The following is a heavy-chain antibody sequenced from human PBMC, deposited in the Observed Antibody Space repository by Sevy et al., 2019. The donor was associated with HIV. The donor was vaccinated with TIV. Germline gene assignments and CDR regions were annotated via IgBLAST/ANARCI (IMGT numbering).Heavy chain of an antibody. CDR3: VRRGTAGSYDY. J-gene: IGHJ4*02. Sequence: GGSLRLSCAASGFTFSSYVMHWARQAPGKGLESVSAISSTWGNTYYIDSVKGRFTISRDNSKNTLYLQMDSLRVEDMAVYYCVRRGTAGSYDYWGQGALVTVSS. CDR2: ISSTWGNT. V-gene: IGHV3-64*02. D-gene: IGHD1-26*01. CDR1: GFTFSSYV.